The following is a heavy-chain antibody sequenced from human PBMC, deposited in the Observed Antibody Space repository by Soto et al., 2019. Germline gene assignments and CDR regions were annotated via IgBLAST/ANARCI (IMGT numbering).Heavy chain of an antibody. V-gene: IGHV3-30-3*01. Sequence: PGGSLRLSCAASGFTFSSYAMRWVRQAPGKGLEWVAVIWYDGSNKYYADSVKRRFTISRDNSKNTLYLQMDSLRAEDTAVYFCARDRDGDFRQYYDDGMDVWGQGTTVTVSS. J-gene: IGHJ6*02. CDR2: IWYDGSNK. D-gene: IGHD4-17*01. CDR1: GFTFSSYA. CDR3: ARDRDGDFRQYYDDGMDV.